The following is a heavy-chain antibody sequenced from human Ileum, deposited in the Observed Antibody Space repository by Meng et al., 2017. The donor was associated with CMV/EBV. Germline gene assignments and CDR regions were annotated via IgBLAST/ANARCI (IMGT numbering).Heavy chain of an antibody. CDR1: GGSLRGHY. V-gene: IGHV4-34*01. Sequence: QVQFQQGGAGLLKPSETLSLTCAVYGGSLRGHYCNWIRQSPGNGLQWIAEINHVGRTNSNPSLASRVTISQDTSKNQCSLKLNSVTVADSAVYYCARGLFRYPAYFDLWGQGTLVTVSS. CDR3: ARGLFRYPAYFDL. D-gene: IGHD3-16*02. CDR2: INHVGRT. J-gene: IGHJ4*02.